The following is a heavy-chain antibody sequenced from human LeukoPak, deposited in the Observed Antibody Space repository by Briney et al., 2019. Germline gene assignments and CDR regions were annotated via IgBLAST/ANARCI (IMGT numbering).Heavy chain of an antibody. J-gene: IGHJ4*02. D-gene: IGHD3-22*01. Sequence: GASVKVSCKASGGTFSSYAISWVRQAPGQGLEWMGRIIPILGIANYAQKFQGRVTITADKSTSTAYMELSSLRSEDTAVYYCARGDDSSGYYPTGIGYWGQGTLVTVSS. CDR1: GGTFSSYA. CDR3: ARGDDSSGYYPTGIGY. V-gene: IGHV1-69*04. CDR2: IIPILGIA.